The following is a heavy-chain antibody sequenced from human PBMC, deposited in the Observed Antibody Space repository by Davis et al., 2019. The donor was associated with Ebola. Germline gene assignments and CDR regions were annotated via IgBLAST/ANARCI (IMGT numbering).Heavy chain of an antibody. J-gene: IGHJ4*02. V-gene: IGHV1-3*01. Sequence: AVSVKVSCKASGYTFTSYAMHWVRQAPGQRLEWMGWINAGNGNTKYSQKFQGSVTITRDTSASTAYMELSSLRSEDTAVYYCARDTGWLQLRDWGQGTLVTLSS. CDR2: INAGNGNT. D-gene: IGHD5-24*01. CDR1: GYTFTSYA. CDR3: ARDTGWLQLRD.